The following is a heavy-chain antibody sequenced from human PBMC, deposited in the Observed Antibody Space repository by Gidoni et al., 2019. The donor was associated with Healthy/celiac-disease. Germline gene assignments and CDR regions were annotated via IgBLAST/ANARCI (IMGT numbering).Heavy chain of an antibody. CDR1: GRSISSSSYY. Sequence: QLQLQESGPGLVKPSETLSLTCTVSGRSISSSSYYWGWIRQPPGKGLEWIGSIYYSGSTYYNPSLKSRVTISVDTSKNQFSLKLSSVTAADTAVYYCARGDGYNFDYWGQGTLVTVSS. V-gene: IGHV4-39*01. D-gene: IGHD2-21*02. CDR3: ARGDGYNFDY. CDR2: IYYSGST. J-gene: IGHJ4*02.